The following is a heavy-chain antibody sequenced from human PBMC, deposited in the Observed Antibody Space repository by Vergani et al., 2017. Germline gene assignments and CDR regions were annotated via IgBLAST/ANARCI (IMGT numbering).Heavy chain of an antibody. D-gene: IGHD3-16*01. CDR1: GYTFTDYY. CDR2: VDPEDGET. CDR3: ARVPAGGEWSPYY. J-gene: IGHJ4*02. Sequence: VQLVQSGAEVKKPGASVKISCKVSGYTFTDYYMHWVQQAPGKGLEWMGLVDPEDGETIYAEKFQGRVTMTRNTSISTAYMELSSLRSEDTAVYYCARVPAGGEWSPYYWGQGTLVTVSS. V-gene: IGHV1-69-2*01.